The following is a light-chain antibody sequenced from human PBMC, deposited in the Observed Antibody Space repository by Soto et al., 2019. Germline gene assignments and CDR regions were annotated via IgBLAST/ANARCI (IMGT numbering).Light chain of an antibody. CDR3: QQRINWPLT. CDR2: DSS. CDR1: QSVNSY. Sequence: EIVLTQSPATLSLSPGERATLSCRASQSVNSYLAWYQQKPGQAPRLLIYDSSNRATGIPARFSGSGSGTDFTLTISSLEPEDFAVYYCQQRINWPLTFGGGTKV. V-gene: IGKV3-11*01. J-gene: IGKJ4*01.